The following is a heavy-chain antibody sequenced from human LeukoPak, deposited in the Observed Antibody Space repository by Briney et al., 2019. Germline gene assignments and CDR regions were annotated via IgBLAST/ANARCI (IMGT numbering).Heavy chain of an antibody. V-gene: IGHV3-15*01. Sequence: GGSLRLSCATSGFCFREKWMSWVRQAPGKGLEWLGRIKSKRDGGARDYAPHVRGRFTISRDDSENTLYLVITGLKTEDTGVYYCTTDPRDWGQGTAVIVYS. CDR3: TTDPRD. CDR1: GFCFREKW. J-gene: IGHJ4*02. CDR2: IKSKRDGGAR.